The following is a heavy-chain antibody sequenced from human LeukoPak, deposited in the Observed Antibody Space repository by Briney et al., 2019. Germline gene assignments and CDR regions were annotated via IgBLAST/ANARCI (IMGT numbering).Heavy chain of an antibody. Sequence: EASVRVSCKASGGTFSSYAISWVRQAPGQGLEWMGGIIPIFGTANYAQKFQGRVTITADESTSTAYMELSSLRSEDTAVYYCAREIAVAGMVNWFDPWGQGTLVTVSS. CDR2: IIPIFGTA. J-gene: IGHJ5*02. V-gene: IGHV1-69*13. D-gene: IGHD6-19*01. CDR1: GGTFSSYA. CDR3: AREIAVAGMVNWFDP.